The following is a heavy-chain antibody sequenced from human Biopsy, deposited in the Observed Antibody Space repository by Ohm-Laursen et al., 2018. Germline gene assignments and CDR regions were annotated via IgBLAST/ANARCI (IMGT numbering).Heavy chain of an antibody. J-gene: IGHJ4*02. CDR3: ARDRPSVSTYGVD. V-gene: IGHV1-69*10. D-gene: IGHD3-3*01. Sequence: VKISCNASGGTFSNYAISWVRQAPGEGLEWMGGIIAVSGLVNYAPKFQGRVSITADKSTTTAYMELSNLKSEDTAVYYCARDRPSVSTYGVDWGQGTLVTVSS. CDR2: IIAVSGLV. CDR1: GGTFSNYA.